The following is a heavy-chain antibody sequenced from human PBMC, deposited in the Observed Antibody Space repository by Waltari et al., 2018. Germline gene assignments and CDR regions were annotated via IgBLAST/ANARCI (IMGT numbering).Heavy chain of an antibody. CDR2: SNTNKGET. CDR3: ARDPFSRGLIILYYMDV. CDR1: GYTFTAYY. Sequence: QEQLVQSAAEVTKPGASVMVSCKASGYTFTAYYLHWVRQAPGQGLGWTGRSNTNKGETNSAQKFQGSVTMTRDSSINTVYMELTSLRSDDTAMYFCARDPFSRGLIILYYMDVWGRGTSVIVSS. J-gene: IGHJ6*03. D-gene: IGHD2-8*01. V-gene: IGHV1-2*06.